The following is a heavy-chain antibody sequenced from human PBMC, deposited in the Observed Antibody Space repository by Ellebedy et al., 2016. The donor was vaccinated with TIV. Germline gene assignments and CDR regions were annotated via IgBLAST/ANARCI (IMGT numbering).Heavy chain of an antibody. CDR2: IYYSGST. CDR1: GYSISRGYY. V-gene: IGHV4-38-2*02. J-gene: IGHJ5*02. Sequence: SETLSLTCTVSGYSISRGYYWGWIRQSPGKGLEWIGSIYYSGSTYYNPSLKSRVTISVDPSKNQFSLKLSSVPAADTAVYYCTRNDDLRLGELSSWFDPWGQGTLVTVSS. CDR3: TRNDDLRLGELSSWFDP. D-gene: IGHD3-16*02.